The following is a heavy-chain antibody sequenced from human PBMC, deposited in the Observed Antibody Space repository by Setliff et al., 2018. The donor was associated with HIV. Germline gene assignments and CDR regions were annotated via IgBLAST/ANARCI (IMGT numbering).Heavy chain of an antibody. Sequence: SETLSLTCNVSGASISSYYWSWIRQPPGKGLEWIGHIYTSGSTNYNPSLKSRVTISVDTSKNQFSLKLSSVTAADTAVYYCARPAPRGYSYGHYYFDYWGQGTLVTVSS. CDR2: IYTSGST. V-gene: IGHV4-4*08. CDR1: GASISSYY. J-gene: IGHJ4*02. D-gene: IGHD5-18*01. CDR3: ARPAPRGYSYGHYYFDY.